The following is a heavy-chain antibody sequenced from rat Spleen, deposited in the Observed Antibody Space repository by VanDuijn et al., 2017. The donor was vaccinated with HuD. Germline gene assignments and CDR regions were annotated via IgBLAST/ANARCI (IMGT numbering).Heavy chain of an antibody. CDR1: GFSLTAYS. CDR3: ARGRYTTDYYYPNWFAY. CDR2: VRYNGDT. D-gene: IGHD1-6*01. Sequence: QVRLTESGPGLVQPSQTLSLTCTVSGFSLTAYSVFWVRQPSGKGLEWMGRVRYNGDTSYNSALKSRLSISRDTSKSQVFLKMNSLQTEDTGTYYCARGRYTTDYYYPNWFAYWGPGTLVTVS. V-gene: IGHV2-8*01. J-gene: IGHJ3*01.